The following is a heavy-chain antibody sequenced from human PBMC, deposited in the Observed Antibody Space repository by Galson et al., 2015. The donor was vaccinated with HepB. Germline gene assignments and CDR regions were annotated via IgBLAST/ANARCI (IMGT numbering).Heavy chain of an antibody. CDR3: AKNGPLDILLMVYATH. CDR2: LNPYNGKT. D-gene: IGHD2-8*01. V-gene: IGHV1-18*04. J-gene: IGHJ4*02. CDR1: GYTFTSYG. Sequence: SVKVSCKASGYTFTSYGISWVRQAPGQGLEWMGWLNPYNGKTYYAQKLQGRVTMTTDTSTSIAYMELRSLRSDDTAVYYCAKNGPLDILLMVYATHWGQGTLVTVSS.